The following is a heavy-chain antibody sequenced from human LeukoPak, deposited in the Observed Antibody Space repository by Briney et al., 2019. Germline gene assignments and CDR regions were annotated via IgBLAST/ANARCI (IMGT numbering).Heavy chain of an antibody. J-gene: IGHJ4*02. CDR1: GFTFSSYV. CDR3: AKEAPADMGFDY. Sequence: GGSLRLSCAASGFTFSSYVMSWVRQAPGKGLEWVSGISWNSGSIGYADSVKGRFTISRDNAKNSLYLQMNSLRAEDTALYYCAKEAPADMGFDYRGQGTLVTVSS. CDR2: ISWNSGSI. V-gene: IGHV3-9*01. D-gene: IGHD6-13*01.